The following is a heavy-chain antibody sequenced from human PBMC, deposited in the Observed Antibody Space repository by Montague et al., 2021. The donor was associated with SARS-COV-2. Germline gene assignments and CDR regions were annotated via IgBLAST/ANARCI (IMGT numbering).Heavy chain of an antibody. CDR3: AKCTHYYASGTYYNTYYFDH. V-gene: IGHV3-23*01. CDR2: ISDTGANT. D-gene: IGHD3-10*01. CDR1: GFPFSNYG. J-gene: IGHJ4*02. Sequence: SLRLSCAASGFPFSNYGMSWVRQAPGKGLEWVSLISDTGANTHYADSVKGRFTISRDNSKNTVLLQMNSLRAEDTAVYYCAKCTHYYASGTYYNTYYFDHWGQGTLVTVSS.